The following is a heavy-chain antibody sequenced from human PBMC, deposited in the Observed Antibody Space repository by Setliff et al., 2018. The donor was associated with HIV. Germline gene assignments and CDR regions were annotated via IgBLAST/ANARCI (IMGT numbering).Heavy chain of an antibody. V-gene: IGHV1-69*05. D-gene: IGHD5-18*01. Sequence: VKVSCKASGGTFSGSGINWVRQAPGQGFEWVGGLLPLFETTTYAQTFQGRVSITTDESASTTYMELSSLRSDDTAVYYCARGQVVGYTYSGIELWGQGTLVTVSS. CDR2: LLPLFETT. CDR3: ARGQVVGYTYSGIEL. J-gene: IGHJ4*02. CDR1: GGTFSGSG.